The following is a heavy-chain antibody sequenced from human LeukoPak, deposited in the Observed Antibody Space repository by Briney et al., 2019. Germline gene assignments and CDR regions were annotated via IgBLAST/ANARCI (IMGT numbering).Heavy chain of an antibody. J-gene: IGHJ4*02. CDR2: IYYSGST. CDR3: ARHRSQYYYDSSGYARDFDY. Sequence: SETLSLTCTVSGGSISSSGYYWGWIRQPPGKGLEWIGSIYYSGSTYYNPSLKSRVTISVDTSKNQFSLKLSSVTAADTAVYYCARHRSQYYYDSSGYARDFDYWGQGTLATVSS. V-gene: IGHV4-39*01. D-gene: IGHD3-22*01. CDR1: GGSISSSGYY.